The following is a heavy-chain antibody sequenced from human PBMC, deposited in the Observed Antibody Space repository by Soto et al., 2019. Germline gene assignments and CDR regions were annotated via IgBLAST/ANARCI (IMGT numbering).Heavy chain of an antibody. D-gene: IGHD6-19*01. J-gene: IGHJ6*02. Sequence: QITLKESGPTLVNPTQTLTLTCTFSGFSLSTSGVGVGWIRQPPGKALEWLALIYWNDDKRYSPSLKSRLTITKDTSKNQVVLTMTNMDPVDTATYYCAHVAVAGAFYYYYGMDVWGQGTTVTVSS. CDR3: AHVAVAGAFYYYYGMDV. CDR1: GFSLSTSGVG. V-gene: IGHV2-5*01. CDR2: IYWNDDK.